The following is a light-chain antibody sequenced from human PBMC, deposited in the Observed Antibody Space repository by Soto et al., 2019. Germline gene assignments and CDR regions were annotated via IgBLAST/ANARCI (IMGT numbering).Light chain of an antibody. Sequence: QSVLTQPPSAYGTPGQRITISCSGSSSNVGSNTVNWYQQVPGVAPKLLIYRNAQRPSGVPDRFSGSKSGTSASLVISGLQSGDEADYYCAAWDDSLSGYVFGTGTKVTVL. CDR3: AAWDDSLSGYV. V-gene: IGLV1-44*01. J-gene: IGLJ1*01. CDR1: SSNVGSNT. CDR2: RNA.